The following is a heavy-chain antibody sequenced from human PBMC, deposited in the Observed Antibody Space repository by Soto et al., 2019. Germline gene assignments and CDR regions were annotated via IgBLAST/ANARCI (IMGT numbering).Heavy chain of an antibody. V-gene: IGHV1-69*02. CDR3: ARPWLLPREGRYFAL. CDR2: IIPILGIA. D-gene: IGHD3-22*01. Sequence: QVQLVQSGAEVKKPGSSVKVSCKASGGTFSSYTISWVRQAPGQGLEWMGRIIPILGIANYAQKFQGRVTITADKSTSTAYRGRGSLGLEAAAWYYCARPWLLPREGRYFALWGRGTLVPASS. CDR1: GGTFSSYT. J-gene: IGHJ2*01.